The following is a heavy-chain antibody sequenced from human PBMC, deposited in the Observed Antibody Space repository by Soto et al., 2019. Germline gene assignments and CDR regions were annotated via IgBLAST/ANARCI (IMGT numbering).Heavy chain of an antibody. D-gene: IGHD3-9*01. CDR1: VYSFTNYW. J-gene: IGHJ4*02. CDR2: INPADSDT. Sequence: GESLKISCKGSVYSFTNYWIGWVRQIPGKGLEWMGIINPADSDTRYSPSFQGQVTVPVDKSISTAYLHRGSLKASDTAMYYCVRPDSTGYYSHWGQGTPVTVSS. CDR3: VRPDSTGYYSH. V-gene: IGHV5-51*01.